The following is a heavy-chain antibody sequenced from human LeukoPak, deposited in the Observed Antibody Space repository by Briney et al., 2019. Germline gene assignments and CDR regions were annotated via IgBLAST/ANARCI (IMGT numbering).Heavy chain of an antibody. CDR1: GDSVTSSY. D-gene: IGHD3-10*01. CDR2: ISYTADS. Sequence: AETLSLTCSVSGDSVTSSYLSWMRQPPGKGLEWIGYISYTADSNYNPSPKSRVTISTDTSKNQFSLKLSSVTATDTAVYYCATSSHSGSYRAHWGQGTLVTVSS. J-gene: IGHJ4*02. V-gene: IGHV4-59*08. CDR3: ATSSHSGSYRAH.